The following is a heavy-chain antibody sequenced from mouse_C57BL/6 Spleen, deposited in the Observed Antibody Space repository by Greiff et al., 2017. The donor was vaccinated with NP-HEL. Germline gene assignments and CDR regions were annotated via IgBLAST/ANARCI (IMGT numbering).Heavy chain of an antibody. CDR3: ARRGLGQGFAY. D-gene: IGHD4-1*01. V-gene: IGHV1-52*01. CDR2: IDPSDSET. CDR1: GYTFTSYW. J-gene: IGHJ3*01. Sequence: VKLQQPGAELVRPGSSVKLSCKASGYTFTSYWMHWVKQRPIQGLEWIGNIDPSDSETHYNQKFKDKATLTVDKSSSTAYMQLSSLTSEDSAVYYCARRGLGQGFAYWGQGTLVTVSA.